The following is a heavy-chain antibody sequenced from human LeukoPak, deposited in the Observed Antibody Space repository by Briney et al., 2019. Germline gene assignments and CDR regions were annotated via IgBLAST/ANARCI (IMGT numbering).Heavy chain of an antibody. D-gene: IGHD6-13*01. CDR2: IYSGGST. CDR1: GFTVSSNY. CDR3: ANLPSSSWYDY. V-gene: IGHV3-53*05. Sequence: PGGSLRLSCAASGFTVSSNYMGWVRQAPGKGLEWVSVIYSGGSTYYADSVKGRFTISRDNSKNTLYLQMNSLRAEDTAVYYCANLPSSSWYDYWGQGTLVTVSS. J-gene: IGHJ4*02.